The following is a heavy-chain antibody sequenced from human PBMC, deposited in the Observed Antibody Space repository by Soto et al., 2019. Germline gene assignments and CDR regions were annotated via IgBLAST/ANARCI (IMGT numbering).Heavy chain of an antibody. V-gene: IGHV1-3*04. D-gene: IGHD3-16*01. Sequence: ASVKVSCKAYGYTFNNYAMHWVRQAPGQRLEWMGWINTGNGNTKYSKKFQGRVTITRDTSATSASTVYMEVSRLRCEETAINYCARDSSAGAIYASSYNYGKDVWGQGTTV. CDR2: INTGNGNT. CDR3: ARDSSAGAIYASSYNYGKDV. J-gene: IGHJ6*02. CDR1: GYTFNNYA.